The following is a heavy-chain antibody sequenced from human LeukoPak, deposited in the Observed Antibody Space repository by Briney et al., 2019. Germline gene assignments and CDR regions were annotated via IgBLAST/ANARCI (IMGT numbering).Heavy chain of an antibody. CDR1: GGSISSGDYY. Sequence: SETLSLTCTVSGGSISSGDYYWSWIRQPPGKGLEWIGYIYYSGSTYYNPSLKSRVTISVDTSKNQFSLKLSSVTAADTAVYYCARSRSGYFDAYWGQGTLVTVSS. V-gene: IGHV4-30-4*01. CDR3: ARSRSGYFDAY. CDR2: IYYSGST. J-gene: IGHJ4*02. D-gene: IGHD3-3*01.